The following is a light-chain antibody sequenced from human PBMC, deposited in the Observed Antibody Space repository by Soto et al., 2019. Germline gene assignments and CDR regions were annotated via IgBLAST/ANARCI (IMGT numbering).Light chain of an antibody. J-gene: IGLJ1*01. CDR2: DVS. Sequence: QSVLTQPASVSGSPGQWITISCTGTSSDVGGYNYVSWYQQHPGKAPKLMIYDVSNRPSGVSNRFSGSKSVNTASLTISGLQAEDEADYYCSSYTSSSTYVFGTGTKVNVL. V-gene: IGLV2-14*01. CDR1: SSDVGGYNY. CDR3: SSYTSSSTYV.